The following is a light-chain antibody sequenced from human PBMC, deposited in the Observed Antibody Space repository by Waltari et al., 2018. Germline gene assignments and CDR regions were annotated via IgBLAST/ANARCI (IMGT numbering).Light chain of an antibody. CDR1: QSINRW. V-gene: IGKV3-20*01. J-gene: IGKJ1*01. Sequence: TQSPSTLSAFVGERVTITCRASQSINRWVAWYQQKPGQAPRLLIYGASSRATGIPDRFSGSGSGTDFTLTISRLEPEDFAVYYCQQYGSSSWTFGQGTKVEIK. CDR3: QQYGSSSWT. CDR2: GAS.